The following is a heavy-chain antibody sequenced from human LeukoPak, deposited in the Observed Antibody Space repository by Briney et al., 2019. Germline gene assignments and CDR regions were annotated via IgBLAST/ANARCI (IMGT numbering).Heavy chain of an antibody. CDR2: ISAYNGNT. D-gene: IGHD4-17*01. CDR3: ARAQTTVTGGWFDP. J-gene: IGHJ5*02. CDR1: GYTFTSYG. Sequence: RASVKVSCKASGYTFTSYGISWVRQAPGQGLEWMGWISAYNGNTNYAQKLQGRVTMTTDTSTSTAYMELRSLRSDDTAVYYCARAQTTVTGGWFDPWGQGTLVTVSS. V-gene: IGHV1-18*01.